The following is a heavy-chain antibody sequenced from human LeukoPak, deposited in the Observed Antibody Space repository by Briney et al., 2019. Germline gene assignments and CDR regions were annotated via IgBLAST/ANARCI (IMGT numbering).Heavy chain of an antibody. Sequence: PSETLSLTCIVSGGSISSSSYYWGWIRQPPGKGLEWIGSIYYSGSTYYNPSLKSRVTISVDTSKNQFSLKLSSVTAADTAVYYCARQEWLVFDYWGQGTLVTVSS. D-gene: IGHD6-19*01. CDR2: IYYSGST. J-gene: IGHJ4*02. CDR3: ARQEWLVFDY. V-gene: IGHV4-39*01. CDR1: GGSISSSSYY.